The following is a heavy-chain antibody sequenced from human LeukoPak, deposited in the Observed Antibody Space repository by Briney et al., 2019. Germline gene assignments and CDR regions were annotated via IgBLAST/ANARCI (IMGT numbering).Heavy chain of an antibody. Sequence: GGSLRLSCAASGFTFRNYGIHWVRQAPGKGLQWVAGVSDDGNTQYYEDSVKGRFTISRDNSKNAVFLQMNSLRAEDTAVYFCARVKQQLVRLLGRDTTYYYYYYMDVWGKGTTVTVSS. D-gene: IGHD6-13*01. V-gene: IGHV3-30*03. CDR2: VSDDGNTQ. CDR3: ARVKQQLVRLLGRDTTYYYYYYMDV. CDR1: GFTFRNYG. J-gene: IGHJ6*03.